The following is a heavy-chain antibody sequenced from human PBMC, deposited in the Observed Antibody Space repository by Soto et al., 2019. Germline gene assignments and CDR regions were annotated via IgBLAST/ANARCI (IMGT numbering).Heavy chain of an antibody. D-gene: IGHD5-12*01. J-gene: IGHJ4*02. Sequence: EVQLVQSGAEVKKPGESLKISCKGSGYSFTSYWIGWVRQMPGKGLEWMGIIYPGDSDTRYSPSFQGQVTISADKSISTAYPQWSRLKASETAMYYCARLERDGHNYSPLYYWGQGTLVTVSS. CDR1: GYSFTSYW. V-gene: IGHV5-51*03. CDR2: IYPGDSDT. CDR3: ARLERDGHNYSPLYY.